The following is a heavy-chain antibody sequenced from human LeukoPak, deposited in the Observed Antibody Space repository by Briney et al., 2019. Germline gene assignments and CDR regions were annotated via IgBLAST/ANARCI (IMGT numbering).Heavy chain of an antibody. CDR3: ARGTYYYDSSGYYYSY. CDR2: ISSSSSYI. J-gene: IGHJ4*02. V-gene: IGHV3-21*01. CDR1: GFTFSSYS. Sequence: GGSLRLSCAASGFTFSSYSMNWVRQAPGKGLEWVSSISSSSSYIYYADSVKGRFTISRDNAKNSLYLQMNSLRAEDTAVYYCARGTYYYDSSGYYYSYWGQGTLVTVSS. D-gene: IGHD3-22*01.